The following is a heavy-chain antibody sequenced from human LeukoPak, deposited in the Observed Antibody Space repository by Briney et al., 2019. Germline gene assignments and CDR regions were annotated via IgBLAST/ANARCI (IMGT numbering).Heavy chain of an antibody. J-gene: IGHJ4*02. Sequence: PGGSLRLSCAASGFTFSNFWLHWVRQAPGKGLEWVSRITSDGSNINYADSVQGRFTTSRDNAKNTLYLQMNSLRAEDTAVYYCAKDRVEAAAGSIDYWGQGTLVTVSS. CDR2: ITSDGSNI. CDR3: AKDRVEAAAGSIDY. CDR1: GFTFSNFW. D-gene: IGHD6-13*01. V-gene: IGHV3-74*01.